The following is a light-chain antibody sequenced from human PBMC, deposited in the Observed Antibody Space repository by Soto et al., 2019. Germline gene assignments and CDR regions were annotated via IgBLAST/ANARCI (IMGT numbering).Light chain of an antibody. CDR2: DVN. J-gene: IGLJ3*02. CDR3: SSYAGSNNWV. CDR1: SSDVGGYNF. V-gene: IGLV2-8*01. Sequence: QSALTQPPSASGSPGQSLTISCTGTSSDVGGYNFVSWYQQHPGKAPKLMISDVNRRPSGVPDRFSGSKSGNTASLTVSGLQAEDAADYYCSSYAGSNNWVFGGGTKLTVL.